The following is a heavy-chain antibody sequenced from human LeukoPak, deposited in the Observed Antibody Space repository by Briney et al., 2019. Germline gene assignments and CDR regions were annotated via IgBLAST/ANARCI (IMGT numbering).Heavy chain of an antibody. CDR3: ARDKQQLAHYYFDY. Sequence: ASVKVSCKASGYTFTSYDINWVRQATGQGLEWMGWMNPNSGNTGYAQKFQGRVTMTRNTSISTAYMELSSLRSEDTAVYYCARDKQQLAHYYFDYWGQGTLVTVSS. CDR2: MNPNSGNT. CDR1: GYTFTSYD. D-gene: IGHD6-13*01. J-gene: IGHJ4*02. V-gene: IGHV1-8*01.